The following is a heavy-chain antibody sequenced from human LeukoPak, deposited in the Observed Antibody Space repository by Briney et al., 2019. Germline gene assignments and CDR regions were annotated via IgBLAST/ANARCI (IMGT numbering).Heavy chain of an antibody. CDR2: IDYSGST. J-gene: IGHJ1*01. CDR1: GGSTSSDDNY. V-gene: IGHV4-30-4*01. CDR3: ARLYSSSWYNYFQH. D-gene: IGHD6-13*01. Sequence: PSETLSLTCTVSGGSTSSDDNYWSWIRQLPGKGLEWIGYIDYSGSTYYNPSLKSRVTISVDTSKNQFSLKLSSVTAADTAVYYCARLYSSSWYNYFQHWGQGTLVTVSS.